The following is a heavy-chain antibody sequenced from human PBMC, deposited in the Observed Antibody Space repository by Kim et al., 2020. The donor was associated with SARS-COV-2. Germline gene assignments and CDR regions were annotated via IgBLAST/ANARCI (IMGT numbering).Heavy chain of an antibody. CDR2: ITSSGYTI. CDR3: ARLNPSIVVVPAARSYGMDV. J-gene: IGHJ6*02. V-gene: IGHV3-48*03. Sequence: GGSLRLSCAASGFTFSSYEMNWVRQAPGKGLEWVSYITSSGYTIYYADSVKGRFTISRDNAKNSLYLQMNSLRAEATADYYCARLNPSIVVVPAARSYGMDVWGQGTTVTVSS. CDR1: GFTFSSYE. D-gene: IGHD2-2*01.